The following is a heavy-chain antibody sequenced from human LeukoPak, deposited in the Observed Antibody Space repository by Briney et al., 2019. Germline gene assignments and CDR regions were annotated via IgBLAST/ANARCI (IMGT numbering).Heavy chain of an antibody. CDR3: ARDSGSNYGLAF. CDR2: IIPVLNTP. Sequence: GASVKVSCKASGRTFSTYAISWVRQAPGQGLEWMGRIIPVLNTPNYARNFQDRVTITAGRSTSTAYMELSSLTSEDTAIYYCARDSGSNYGLAFWGQGTLVTVSS. CDR1: GRTFSTYA. D-gene: IGHD5-18*01. V-gene: IGHV1-69*04. J-gene: IGHJ4*02.